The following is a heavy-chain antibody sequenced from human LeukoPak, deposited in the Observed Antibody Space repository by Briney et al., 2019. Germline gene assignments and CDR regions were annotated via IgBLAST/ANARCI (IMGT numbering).Heavy chain of an antibody. CDR2: IRYDGSNK. CDR3: AKDAGVAPGAFDI. D-gene: IGHD7-27*01. V-gene: IGHV3-30*02. Sequence: GGSLRLSCAASGFTFSSYGMHWVRQAPGKGLEWVAFIRYDGSNKYYADSVKGRFTISRDNYKNTLYLQMNSLRAEDTAVYYCAKDAGVAPGAFDIWGQGTMVTVSS. J-gene: IGHJ3*02. CDR1: GFTFSSYG.